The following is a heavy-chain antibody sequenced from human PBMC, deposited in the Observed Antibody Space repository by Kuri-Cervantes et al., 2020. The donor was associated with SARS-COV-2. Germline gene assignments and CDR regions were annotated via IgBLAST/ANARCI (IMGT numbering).Heavy chain of an antibody. CDR1: GFTFSSYA. V-gene: IGHV3-64*02. J-gene: IGHJ4*02. CDR3: ARVGRAARLTAPYLDY. CDR2: ISSNGGST. Sequence: GESLKISCAASGFTFSSYAMHWVRQAPGKGLEYVSAISSNGGSTYYADSVKGRFTISRDNSKNTLYLQMGSLRAEDMAVYYCARVGRAARLTAPYLDYWGQGTLVTVSS. D-gene: IGHD6-6*01.